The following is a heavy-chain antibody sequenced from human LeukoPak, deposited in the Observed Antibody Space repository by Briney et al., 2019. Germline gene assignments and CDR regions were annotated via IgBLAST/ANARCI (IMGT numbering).Heavy chain of an antibody. J-gene: IGHJ4*02. CDR3: AKAFSSAYDYGPTDS. V-gene: IGHV4-59*01. CDR1: GGSISSYY. CDR2: IYYSGST. D-gene: IGHD4/OR15-4a*01. Sequence: SETLSLTCTVSGGSISSYYWSWIRQPPGKGLEWIGYIYYSGSTNYNPSLKSRVTISVDSSKNQFSLKLSSVTAADTAVYYCAKAFSSAYDYGPTDSWGQGTLVTVSS.